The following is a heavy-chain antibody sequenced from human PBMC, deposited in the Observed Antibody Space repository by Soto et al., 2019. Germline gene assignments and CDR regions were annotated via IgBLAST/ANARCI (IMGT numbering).Heavy chain of an antibody. Sequence: ASVKVSCKASGFTFTSSAVQWVRQARGQRLEWIGWTVVGSGNTNYAQKFQERVTITRDMSTSTAYMELSSLRSEDTAVYYCAAPLRSDAFDIWGQGTMVTVSS. V-gene: IGHV1-58*01. J-gene: IGHJ3*02. CDR2: TVVGSGNT. CDR3: AAPLRSDAFDI. D-gene: IGHD3-3*01. CDR1: GFTFTSSA.